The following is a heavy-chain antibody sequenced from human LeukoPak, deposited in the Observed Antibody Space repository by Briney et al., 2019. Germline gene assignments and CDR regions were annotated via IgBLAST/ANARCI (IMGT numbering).Heavy chain of an antibody. CDR2: VDPEDGET. CDR1: GYTFTDYY. Sequence: ATVKISCKVSGYTFTDYYMYWVQQAPGKGLEWMGLVDPEDGETIYAEKFQGRVTITADTSTDTAYMELSSLRSEDTAVYYCATVYTASASYYFDYWGQGTLVTVSS. J-gene: IGHJ4*02. D-gene: IGHD5-18*01. V-gene: IGHV1-69-2*01. CDR3: ATVYTASASYYFDY.